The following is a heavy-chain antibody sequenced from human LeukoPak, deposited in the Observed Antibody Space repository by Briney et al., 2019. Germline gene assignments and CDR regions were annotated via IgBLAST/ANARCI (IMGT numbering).Heavy chain of an antibody. Sequence: SETLSLTCAVYGGSFSGYYWSWIRQPPGRGLEWIGEINHSGSTNYNPSLKSRVTISVDTSKNQFSLKLSSVTAADTAVYYCARGFPRMVRGVYFDYWGQGTLVTVSS. J-gene: IGHJ4*02. D-gene: IGHD3-10*01. CDR3: ARGFPRMVRGVYFDY. V-gene: IGHV4-34*01. CDR2: INHSGST. CDR1: GGSFSGYY.